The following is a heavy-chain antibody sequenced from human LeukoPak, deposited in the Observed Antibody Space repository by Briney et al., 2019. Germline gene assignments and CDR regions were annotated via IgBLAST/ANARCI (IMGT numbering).Heavy chain of an antibody. CDR2: INHSGST. Sequence: SETLSLTCAVYGGSFSGYYWSWIRQPPGKGLEWIGEINHSGSTNYNPSLKSRVTISVDTSKNQFSLKLSSVTAADTAVYYCASRSVDTAMFGILDTGSFDYWGQGTLVTVSS. J-gene: IGHJ4*02. D-gene: IGHD5-18*01. CDR1: GGSFSGYY. V-gene: IGHV4-34*01. CDR3: ASRSVDTAMFGILDTGSFDY.